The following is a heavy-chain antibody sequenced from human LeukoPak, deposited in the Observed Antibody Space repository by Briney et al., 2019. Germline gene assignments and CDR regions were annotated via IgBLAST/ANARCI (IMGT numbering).Heavy chain of an antibody. CDR3: ARGSDGYPPDY. V-gene: IGHV4-59*01. J-gene: IGHJ4*02. CDR1: SGSISSYY. Sequence: PSETLSLTCTVSSGSISSYYWSWIRQPPGKGLGWIGYIYYSGSTNYNPSLKSRVTISVDKSKNQFSLKLSSVTAADTAVYYCARGSDGYPPDYWGQGTLVTVSS. CDR2: IYYSGST. D-gene: IGHD5-24*01.